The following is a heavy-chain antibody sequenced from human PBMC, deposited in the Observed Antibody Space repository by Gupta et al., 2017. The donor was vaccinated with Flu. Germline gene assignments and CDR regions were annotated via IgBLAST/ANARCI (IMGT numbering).Heavy chain of an antibody. Sequence: EVRLVESGGGLVQPGGSLRLSCVVSGFTFSEHYMDWIRQAPGEGLEWVGRIRNKANSYTTEYAASVKDRFTITRDDSKDSLYLQMNSLNNGDTAVYYCSRGETGPSPPGRNDCWGQGTLVTVSS. CDR3: SRGETGPSPPGRNDC. CDR1: GFTFSEHY. D-gene: IGHD1-14*01. V-gene: IGHV3-72*01. CDR2: IRNKANSYTT. J-gene: IGHJ4*02.